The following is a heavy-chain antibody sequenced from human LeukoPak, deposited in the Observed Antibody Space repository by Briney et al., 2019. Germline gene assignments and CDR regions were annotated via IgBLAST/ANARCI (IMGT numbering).Heavy chain of an antibody. Sequence: SETLSLTCTVSGYSISSGYYWGWIRQPPGKGLEWIGSIYHSGSAYYNPSLKSRVTISVDTSKNQFSLKLSSVTAADTAVYYCARRRGYSYGNFDYWGQGTLVTVSS. J-gene: IGHJ4*02. D-gene: IGHD5-18*01. V-gene: IGHV4-38-2*02. CDR1: GYSISSGYY. CDR3: ARRRGYSYGNFDY. CDR2: IYHSGSA.